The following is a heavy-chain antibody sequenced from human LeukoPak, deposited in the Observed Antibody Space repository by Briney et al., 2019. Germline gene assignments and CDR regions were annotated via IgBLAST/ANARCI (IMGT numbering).Heavy chain of an antibody. CDR3: ARVGDSSGYSVLDS. V-gene: IGHV4-59*01. CDR2: IYYSGSA. Sequence: SETLSLTCTVSGGSISGYYWSWIRRPPGKVLEWIGHIYYSGSADYNASLKSRATMFVDTSKNEFSLTLRSVTAADTAVYYCARVGDSSGYSVLDSWGQGTLVTVSS. D-gene: IGHD3-22*01. J-gene: IGHJ4*02. CDR1: GGSISGYY.